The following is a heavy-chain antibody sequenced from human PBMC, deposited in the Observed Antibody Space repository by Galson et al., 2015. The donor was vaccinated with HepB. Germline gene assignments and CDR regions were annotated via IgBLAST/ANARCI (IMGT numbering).Heavy chain of an antibody. CDR1: GFTFSNFA. CDR2: IGGNGDNT. D-gene: IGHD3-16*01. CDR3: ALDSSGGY. Sequence: SLRLSCAASGFTFSNFAMSWVRQAPGKGLEWVSAIGGNGDNTYYADSVKGRFTISRDNSKNTLYLQMNSLRAEDTAVYYCALDSSGGYWGQGTLVTVSS. V-gene: IGHV3-23*01. J-gene: IGHJ4*02.